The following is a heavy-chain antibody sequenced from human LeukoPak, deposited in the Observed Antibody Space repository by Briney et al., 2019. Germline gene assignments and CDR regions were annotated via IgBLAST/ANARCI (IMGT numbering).Heavy chain of an antibody. D-gene: IGHD6-19*01. CDR3: ARDRPQQWLVRGQRGYYYYMDV. CDR1: GFTFSSYW. V-gene: IGHV3-7*01. CDR2: MKQDGSEK. Sequence: GGSLRLSCAASGFTFSSYWMSWVRQAPGKGLECVANMKQDGSEKYYVDSVKGRFTISRDNAKNSLFLQMNSLRAEDTAVYYCARDRPQQWLVRGQRGYYYYMDVWGKGTTVTISS. J-gene: IGHJ6*03.